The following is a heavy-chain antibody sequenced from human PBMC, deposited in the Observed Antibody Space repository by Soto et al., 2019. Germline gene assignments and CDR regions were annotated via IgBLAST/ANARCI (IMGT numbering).Heavy chain of an antibody. D-gene: IGHD6-19*01. CDR3: ARDWYSSGDY. Sequence: DVQLVESGGGLFQPGGSLRISCAASGLTLSDSWMHWVRQAPGKGLVWVSRISKDGSQTYYADSVKGRFTISRDNAENTLYLQMNSLRAEDTAVYYCARDWYSSGDYWGQGTLVTVSS. CDR1: GLTLSDSW. J-gene: IGHJ4*02. V-gene: IGHV3-74*01. CDR2: ISKDGSQT.